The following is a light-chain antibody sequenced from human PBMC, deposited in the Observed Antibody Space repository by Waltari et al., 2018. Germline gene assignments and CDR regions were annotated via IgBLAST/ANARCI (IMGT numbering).Light chain of an antibody. CDR2: YDS. J-gene: IGLJ3*02. CDR1: NIGAKS. Sequence: SYVLTQPPSVSVAPGKTARIACGGNNIGAKSVHWYQERPGQAPVLIIYYDSVRPSGCPERFSGSNSGNTATLTISRVEAGDEADYYCQVLDYDTAHLVFGGGTTLTVV. V-gene: IGLV3-21*04. CDR3: QVLDYDTAHLV.